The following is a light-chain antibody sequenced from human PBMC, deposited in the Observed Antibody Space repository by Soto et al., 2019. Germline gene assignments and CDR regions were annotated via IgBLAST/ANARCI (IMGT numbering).Light chain of an antibody. CDR3: QKYSSVPV. J-gene: IGKJ3*01. V-gene: IGKV1-27*01. CDR1: QGIRNF. Sequence: DIQMTQSPTSLSASVGDRVTITCRASQGIRNFVAWYQQKPGKAPKLLIYAASTLQSGVPSRFSGSGSGTDFTLTINSLQPDDVATYSCQKYSSVPVFGPGTKVEIK. CDR2: AAS.